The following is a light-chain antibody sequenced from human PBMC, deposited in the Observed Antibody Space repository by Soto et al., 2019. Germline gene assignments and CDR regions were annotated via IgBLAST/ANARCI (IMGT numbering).Light chain of an antibody. CDR2: GAS. V-gene: IGKV3-15*01. CDR3: QQYKNWLTWT. CDR1: QSISSN. J-gene: IGKJ1*01. Sequence: EIVMTQSPATLSVSPGERATLSCRVSQSISSNLAWYQQKPGKAPRLLIYGASTRATGIPARFSGSGSGTEFTLTISSLQSEDFAVYYCQQYKNWLTWTFGQGTKVDIK.